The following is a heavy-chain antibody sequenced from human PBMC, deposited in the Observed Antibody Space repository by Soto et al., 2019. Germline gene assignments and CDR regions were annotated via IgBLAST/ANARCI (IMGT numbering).Heavy chain of an antibody. CDR1: GGSFSGYY. Sequence: SETLSLTCAVYGGSFSGYYWSWIRQPPGKGLEWIGEINHSESTNNNPSQKSRVTKSEDTSKNQLSLKLSSVTAADTVVYYCARGTSIAAPNWFDPWGQGTLVTVSS. D-gene: IGHD6-6*01. V-gene: IGHV4-34*01. CDR3: ARGTSIAAPNWFDP. CDR2: INHSEST. J-gene: IGHJ5*02.